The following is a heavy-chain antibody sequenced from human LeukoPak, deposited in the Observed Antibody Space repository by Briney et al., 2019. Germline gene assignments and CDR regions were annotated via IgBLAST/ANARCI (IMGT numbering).Heavy chain of an antibody. Sequence: ASVKVSCKASGYSFTSYYMHWVRQAPRQGLEWMGLINPSGSSTTYAQRFQGRVTMTRDISTSTDYMELTSLTSDDTAMYYCARDNSVGETAWWFDPWGQGTLVTVSS. V-gene: IGHV1-46*01. J-gene: IGHJ5*02. CDR2: INPSGSST. D-gene: IGHD1-26*01. CDR1: GYSFTSYY. CDR3: ARDNSVGETAWWFDP.